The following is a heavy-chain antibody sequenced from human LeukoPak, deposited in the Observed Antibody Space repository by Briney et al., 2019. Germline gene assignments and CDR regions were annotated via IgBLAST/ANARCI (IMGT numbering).Heavy chain of an antibody. Sequence: ASVKVSCKASGHTFTNYFMHWVRQAPGQGLEWMGVINPSGGGTTYAQRFQGRVTMTRDTSTSTVHMELSSLRSEDTAVYYCARGQNKCLGHWGQGTLVTVSS. D-gene: IGHD2/OR15-2a*01. V-gene: IGHV1-46*01. CDR1: GHTFTNYF. CDR2: INPSGGGT. CDR3: ARGQNKCLGH. J-gene: IGHJ4*02.